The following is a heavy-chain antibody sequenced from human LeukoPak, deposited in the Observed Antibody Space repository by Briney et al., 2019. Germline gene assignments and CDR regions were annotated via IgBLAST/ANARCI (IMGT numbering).Heavy chain of an antibody. J-gene: IGHJ3*01. CDR3: ARLSAAVHLGAFDL. CDR2: VHTSGSN. Sequence: PSETLSLTCAVSGVSISPYYWAWIRQPPGKGLEWIGYVHTSGSNNQYPSLKSRVTISVDKSKNHFSLRLTSVTAADTAVYYCARLSAAVHLGAFDLWGQGTMVTVSS. D-gene: IGHD3-3*01. V-gene: IGHV4-4*09. CDR1: GVSISPYY.